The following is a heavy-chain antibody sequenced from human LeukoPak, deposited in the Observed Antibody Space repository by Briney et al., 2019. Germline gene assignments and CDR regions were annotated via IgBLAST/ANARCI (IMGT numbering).Heavy chain of an antibody. D-gene: IGHD2-15*01. V-gene: IGHV4-39*01. CDR2: IYYSGST. Sequence: SETLSLTCTVSGGSISSSSYYWGWIRQPPGKGLEWIGSIYYSGSTYYSPSLKSRVTISVDTSKNQFSLKLSSVTAADTAVYYCARRVVVVVAATGYFDYWGQGTLVTVSS. CDR1: GGSISSSSYY. CDR3: ARRVVVVVAATGYFDY. J-gene: IGHJ4*02.